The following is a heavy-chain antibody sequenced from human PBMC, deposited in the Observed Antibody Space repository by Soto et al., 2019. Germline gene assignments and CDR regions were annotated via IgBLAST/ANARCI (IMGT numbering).Heavy chain of an antibody. D-gene: IGHD4-17*01. CDR3: AEDLNTGPYGMGV. Sequence: PGGSLRLSCAASGFTFSSYGMHWVRQAPGKGLEWAAVISYDGSNKYYADSVKGRFTISRDNSKNTLYLQMNSLRAEDTAVYYCAEDLNTGPYGMGVWGKGTRVTVSS. CDR2: ISYDGSNK. V-gene: IGHV3-30*18. CDR1: GFTFSSYG. J-gene: IGHJ6*01.